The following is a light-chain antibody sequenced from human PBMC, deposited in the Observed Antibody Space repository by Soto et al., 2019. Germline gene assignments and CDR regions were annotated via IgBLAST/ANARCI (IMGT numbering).Light chain of an antibody. CDR1: SGDVGTYDY. CDR2: DVS. Sequence: QSALTQPASVSGSLGQSITISCTGTSGDVGTYDYVSWYQQHPGKAPKLLIFDVSSRPSGISDRFSGSKSGNTASLTISGGQQEDEADYYCNSSYTNIVAFGGGTKLTVL. V-gene: IGLV2-14*03. CDR3: NSSYTNIVA. J-gene: IGLJ2*01.